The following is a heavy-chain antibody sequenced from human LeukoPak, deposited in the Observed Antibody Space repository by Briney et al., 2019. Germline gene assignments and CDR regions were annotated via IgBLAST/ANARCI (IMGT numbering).Heavy chain of an antibody. V-gene: IGHV1-2*02. D-gene: IGHD6-13*01. CDR3: ARPSSSSWYGFDP. Sequence: ASVKVSCKASGYTFTGYYVHWVRQAPGQGLEGMGWINPKSGGTNYAQKFQGRVTMTRDTYIRTAYMDMSSLKSDDTAVYYCARPSSSSWYGFDPWGQGTLVTVSS. CDR1: GYTFTGYY. J-gene: IGHJ5*02. CDR2: INPKSGGT.